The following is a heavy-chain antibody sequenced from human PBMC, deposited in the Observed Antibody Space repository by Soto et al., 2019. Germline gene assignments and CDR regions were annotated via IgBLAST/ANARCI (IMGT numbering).Heavy chain of an antibody. CDR1: GGSVGSGSYY. Sequence: PSETLSLTCTVSGGSVGSGSYYWSWIRQPPGKGLEWIWYIYYSGSTNYSPSLKSRVTISVDTPKNQFSLKLSSVTAADTAGYYCAREAVPAAMMVATDYYYYYGMDVWAQGTTVTVSS. CDR3: AREAVPAAMMVATDYYYYYGMDV. J-gene: IGHJ6*02. V-gene: IGHV4-61*01. D-gene: IGHD2-2*01. CDR2: IYYSGST.